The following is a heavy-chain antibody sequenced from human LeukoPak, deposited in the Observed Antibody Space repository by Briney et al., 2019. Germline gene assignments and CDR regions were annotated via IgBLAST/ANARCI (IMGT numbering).Heavy chain of an antibody. V-gene: IGHV1-46*03. CDR1: GHTFTSNF. Sequence: ASVKVSCKASGHTFTSNFMHWVGQAPGQGLEWMAVLNPSDGDTTYAQKFQGRITMTRDTSTGTVYMELNSLTSEDTAVYYCAGETNAFDYWGQGTLVTVSS. CDR3: AGETNAFDY. CDR2: LNPSDGDT. J-gene: IGHJ4*02.